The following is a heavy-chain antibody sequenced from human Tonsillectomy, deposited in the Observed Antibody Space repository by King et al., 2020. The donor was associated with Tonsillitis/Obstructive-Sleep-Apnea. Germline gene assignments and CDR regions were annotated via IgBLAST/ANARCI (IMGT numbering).Heavy chain of an antibody. D-gene: IGHD3-22*01. J-gene: IGHJ6*02. CDR3: ARHPTYYYDSSGYRYGMDV. Sequence: VQLQESGPGLVKPSETLSLTCTVSGGSISSYYWSWIRQPPGKGLEWIGYMYYSGSTNYNPSLKSRVTISVETSKNQFSLKVSSVTAADTAVYYCARHPTYYYDSSGYRYGMDVWSQGTTVTVSS. CDR1: GGSISSYY. V-gene: IGHV4-59*08. CDR2: MYYSGST.